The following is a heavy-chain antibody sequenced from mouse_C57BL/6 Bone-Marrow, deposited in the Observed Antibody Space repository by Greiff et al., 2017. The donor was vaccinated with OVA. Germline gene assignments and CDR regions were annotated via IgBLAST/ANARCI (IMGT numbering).Heavy chain of an antibody. CDR2: ISNGGGST. CDR3: ARHKWYFDV. CDR1: GFTFSDYY. J-gene: IGHJ1*03. Sequence: DVHLVESGGGLVQPGGSLKLSCAASGFTFSDYYMYWVRQTPEKRLEWVAYISNGGGSTYYPDTVKGRFTISRDNAKNTLYLQMSRLKSEDTAMYYCARHKWYFDVWGTGTTVTVSS. V-gene: IGHV5-12*01.